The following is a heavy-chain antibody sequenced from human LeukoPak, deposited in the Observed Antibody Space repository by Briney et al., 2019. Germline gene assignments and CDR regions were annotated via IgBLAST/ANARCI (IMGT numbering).Heavy chain of an antibody. Sequence: SETLSLTCGVSGYSLSRGYYWAWIRQPPGKGLEWIGTIYHIGSTYYNPSLESRVTISVDTSKNEFSLNLNSVTAADTAVYYCARAGWIITSGIDYWGQGARVTVS. V-gene: IGHV4-38-2*01. CDR3: ARAGWIITSGIDY. J-gene: IGHJ4*02. D-gene: IGHD3-10*01. CDR2: IYHIGST. CDR1: GYSLSRGYY.